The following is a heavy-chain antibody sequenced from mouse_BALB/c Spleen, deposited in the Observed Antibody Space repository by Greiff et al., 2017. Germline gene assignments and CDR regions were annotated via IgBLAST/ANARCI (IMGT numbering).Heavy chain of an antibody. CDR3: ARSEYVDY. Sequence: VQLQQSGADLAKPGASVKISCTASGYTFTSYWMHWVQQRPGQGLEWIGYISPSTGYTEYNQKFKDKATLTADKSSSTAYMQLSSLTSEDSAVYYCARSEYVDYWGQGTSVTVSS. J-gene: IGHJ4*01. CDR2: ISPSTGYT. D-gene: IGHD2-10*02. V-gene: IGHV1-7*01. CDR1: GYTFTSYW.